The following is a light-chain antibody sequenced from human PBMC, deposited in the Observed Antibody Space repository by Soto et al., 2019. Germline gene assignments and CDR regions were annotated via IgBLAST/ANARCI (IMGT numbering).Light chain of an antibody. Sequence: EIVMTQSPATLSVSPGERATLSCRASQSVSRNLAWYQQKPGQAPRLLIYGASTRATDIPARFSGSGSGTEFTLTISSLQSEDFAVYYCQQYNIWPSLTFGGGTKVEIK. J-gene: IGKJ4*01. CDR3: QQYNIWPSLT. CDR1: QSVSRN. V-gene: IGKV3-15*01. CDR2: GAS.